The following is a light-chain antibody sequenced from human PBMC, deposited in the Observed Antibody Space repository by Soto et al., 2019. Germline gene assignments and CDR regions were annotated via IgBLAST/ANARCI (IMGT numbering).Light chain of an antibody. CDR3: QSFDSSLSVV. CDR2: GNS. V-gene: IGLV1-40*01. Sequence: QAVVAQPPSVSGAPGQRVTISCTGSNSNIGADVHWYQHLPGTAPKLLIYGNSNRPSGVPDRFSGSKSGTSASLAITGLQAVDEADYYCQSFDSSLSVVFGGGTKVTVL. CDR1: NSNIGAD. J-gene: IGLJ2*01.